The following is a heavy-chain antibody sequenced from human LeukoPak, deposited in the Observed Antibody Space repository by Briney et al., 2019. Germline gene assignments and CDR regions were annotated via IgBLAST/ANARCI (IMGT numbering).Heavy chain of an antibody. Sequence: PSETLSLTCTVSGGSISSSSYYWGWIRQPPGKGLEWIGSIYYSGSTYYNPSLKSRVTISVDTSKNQFSLKLSSVTAADTAVYYCARGRGDYGDYIDYWGQGTLVTVSS. J-gene: IGHJ4*02. V-gene: IGHV4-39*07. CDR3: ARGRGDYGDYIDY. D-gene: IGHD4-17*01. CDR2: IYYSGST. CDR1: GGSISSSSYY.